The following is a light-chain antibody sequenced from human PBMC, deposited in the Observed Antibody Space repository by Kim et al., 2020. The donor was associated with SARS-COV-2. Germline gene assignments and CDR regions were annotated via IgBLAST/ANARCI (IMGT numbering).Light chain of an antibody. V-gene: IGKV1-33*01. CDR2: DAS. J-gene: IGKJ5*01. CDR1: QDIKKH. CDR3: QQFYDLPIT. Sequence: DIQMTQSPSSLSASVGDRVTITCQASQDIKKHLNWYQQKSGKAPKVLIHDASNLEAGVPSRFSGSGSGTYFTFTMSTLQPEDIATYFCQQFYDLPITFGQGTRLEIK.